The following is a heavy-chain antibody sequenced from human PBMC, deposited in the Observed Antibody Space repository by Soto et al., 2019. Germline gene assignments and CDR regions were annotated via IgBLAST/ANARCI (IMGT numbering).Heavy chain of an antibody. D-gene: IGHD7-27*01. Sequence: EVQLLESGGGLVQPGGSLRLSCAASGFTFSSYTMSWVRQGPGQGLAWVSGISSSGGSTVYADSVKGRFTISRDNFKNTLYLQMNSLRADDTAVYYCAKGWGDYWGQGTPVTVSS. CDR2: ISSSGGST. CDR3: AKGWGDY. CDR1: GFTFSSYT. V-gene: IGHV3-23*01. J-gene: IGHJ4*02.